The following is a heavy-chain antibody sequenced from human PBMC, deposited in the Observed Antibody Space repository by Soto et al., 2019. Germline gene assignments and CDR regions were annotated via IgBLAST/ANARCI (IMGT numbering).Heavy chain of an antibody. J-gene: IGHJ4*02. D-gene: IGHD5-12*01. CDR1: GGSIISFGYY. CDR3: ARGGVAKR. CDR2: IYYSGST. V-gene: IGHV4-31*03. Sequence: PAETQSLTCTVSGGSIISFGYYWSCIRQHPGKGLELIVYIYYSGSTYYNPSLKSRVTISVDTSKNQFSLKLSSVTAADTAVYYCARGGVAKRWGQGTLVTVSS.